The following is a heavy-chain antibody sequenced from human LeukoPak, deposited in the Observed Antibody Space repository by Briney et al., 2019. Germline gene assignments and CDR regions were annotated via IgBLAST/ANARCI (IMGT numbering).Heavy chain of an antibody. CDR2: VDPEDGKT. CDR3: AAVSVWGNYRRSPDS. CDR1: GYTFSDNY. V-gene: IGHV1-69-2*01. J-gene: IGHJ4*02. D-gene: IGHD3-16*02. Sequence: ASVKVSCKASGYTFSDNYMHWVQQAPGKGLEWMGRVDPEDGKTVYAEKLKGRVTITADTSTDTAYMELSSLRSEDTAVYYCAAVSVWGNYRRSPDSWGLGTLVTVSS.